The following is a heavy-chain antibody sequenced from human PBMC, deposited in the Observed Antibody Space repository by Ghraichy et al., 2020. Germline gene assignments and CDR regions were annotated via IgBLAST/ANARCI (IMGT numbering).Heavy chain of an antibody. Sequence: ASVKVSCKASGYTFTGYYMHWVRQAPGQGLEWMGWINPNSGGTNYAQKFQGRVTMTRDTSISTAYMELSRLRSDDTAVYYCARARGVRSAARSEYFQHWGQGTLVTVSS. D-gene: IGHD6-6*01. J-gene: IGHJ1*01. CDR1: GYTFTGYY. CDR2: INPNSGGT. V-gene: IGHV1-2*02. CDR3: ARARGVRSAARSEYFQH.